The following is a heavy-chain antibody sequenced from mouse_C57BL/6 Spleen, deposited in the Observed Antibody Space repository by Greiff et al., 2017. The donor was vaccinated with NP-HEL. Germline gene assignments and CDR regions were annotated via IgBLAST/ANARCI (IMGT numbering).Heavy chain of an antibody. CDR3: ASDGYYSYYFAY. V-gene: IGHV3-6*01. Sequence: DVQLQESGPGLVKPSQSLSLTCSVTGYSITSGYYWNWIRQFPGNKLEWMGYISYDGSNNYNPSLKNRISITRDTSKNQFFLKLNSVTTEDTATYYCASDGYYSYYFAYWGQGPPLPVSS. D-gene: IGHD2-3*01. CDR1: GYSITSGYY. CDR2: ISYDGSN. J-gene: IGHJ2*01.